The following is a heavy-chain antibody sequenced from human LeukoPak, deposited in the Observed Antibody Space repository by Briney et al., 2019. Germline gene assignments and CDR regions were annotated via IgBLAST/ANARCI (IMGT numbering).Heavy chain of an antibody. CDR3: ARQPGDYLDY. D-gene: IGHD4-17*01. CDR2: IYYNGRT. CDR1: GGSINGSNYY. J-gene: IGHJ4*02. Sequence: SETLSLTCGVSGGSINGSNYYWGWIRQPPGKGPEWIGSIYYNGRTEYNPALKSRATISVDTSKNHFSLTLRSVTAADTAIYYCARQPGDYLDYWGRGTLVTVSS. V-gene: IGHV4-39*01.